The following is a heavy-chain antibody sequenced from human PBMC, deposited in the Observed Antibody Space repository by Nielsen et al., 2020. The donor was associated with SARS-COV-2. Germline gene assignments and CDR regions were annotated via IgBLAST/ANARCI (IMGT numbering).Heavy chain of an antibody. CDR1: GFTFSSYG. D-gene: IGHD1-26*01. CDR3: ARDSTGSYDY. Sequence: GESLKISCAASGFTFSSYGMHWVRQTPEKGLEWVANINPDGSKRYSVDSVRGRFTISRDNAKNSLYLQMNNLRAEDTAVYYCARDSTGSYDYWGQGTLVTVSS. V-gene: IGHV3-7*03. J-gene: IGHJ4*02. CDR2: INPDGSKR.